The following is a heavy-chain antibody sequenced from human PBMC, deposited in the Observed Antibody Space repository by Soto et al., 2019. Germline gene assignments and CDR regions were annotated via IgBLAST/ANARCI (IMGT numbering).Heavy chain of an antibody. CDR2: IYHSGST. J-gene: IGHJ4*02. V-gene: IGHV4-4*02. CDR3: ARALFRYFDWEGTAIDY. D-gene: IGHD3-9*01. CDR1: GGSISSSNW. Sequence: QVQLQESGPGLVKPSGTLSLTCAVSGGSISSSNWWSWVRQPPGKGLEWIGEIYHSGSTNYNPSLKRRVTISVDKSKNHFSLKLSSLTDADTAVYYCARALFRYFDWEGTAIDYGGQGTLVTVSS.